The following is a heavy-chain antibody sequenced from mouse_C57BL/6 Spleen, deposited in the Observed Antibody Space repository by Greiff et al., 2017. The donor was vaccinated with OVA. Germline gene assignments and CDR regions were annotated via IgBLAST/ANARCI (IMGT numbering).Heavy chain of an antibody. CDR2: IHPNSGST. D-gene: IGHD2-3*01. J-gene: IGHJ3*01. V-gene: IGHV1-64*01. CDR3: ARGDGYTWFAY. CDR1: GYTFTSYW. Sequence: QVQLQQPGAELVKPGASVKLSCKASGYTFTSYWMHWVKQRPGQGLEWIGIIHPNSGSTNYNEKFKSKATLTVDKSSSTAYMQLSSLTSEDSAVYYCARGDGYTWFAYWGQGTLVTVSA.